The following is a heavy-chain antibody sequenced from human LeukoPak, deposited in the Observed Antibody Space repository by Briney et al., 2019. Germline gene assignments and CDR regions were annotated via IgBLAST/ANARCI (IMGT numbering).Heavy chain of an antibody. J-gene: IGHJ4*02. V-gene: IGHV3-30*03. D-gene: IGHD3-10*01. CDR3: AQIASYDYFDY. CDR2: ISYDGSNK. Sequence: PGRSLRLSCAASGFTFSSYGMHWVRQAPGKGLEWVAVISYDGSNKYYADSVKGRLTISRDNSKNTLYLQMNSLRAEDTAVYYCAQIASYDYFDYWGQGTLVTVSS. CDR1: GFTFSSYG.